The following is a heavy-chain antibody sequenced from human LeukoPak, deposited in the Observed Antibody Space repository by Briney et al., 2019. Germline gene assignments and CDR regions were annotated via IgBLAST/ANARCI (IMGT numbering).Heavy chain of an antibody. J-gene: IGHJ3*02. V-gene: IGHV3-48*03. D-gene: IGHD3-10*01. CDR2: ISSSGSTI. CDR1: GFTFSSYE. CDR3: ARVTEGITVVRGVIGAFDI. Sequence: PGGSLRLSCAASGFTFSSYEMNWVRQAPGKGLEWVSYISSSGSTIYYADSVKGRFTISRGNAKNSLYLQMNSLRAEDTAVYYCARVTEGITVVRGVIGAFDIWGQGTMVTVSS.